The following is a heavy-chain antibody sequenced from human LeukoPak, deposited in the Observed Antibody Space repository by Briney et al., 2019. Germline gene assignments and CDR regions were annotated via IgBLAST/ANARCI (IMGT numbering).Heavy chain of an antibody. CDR2: IYYSGST. CDR3: ARGHSAADPLGYCSGGSCYSFHY. D-gene: IGHD2-15*01. CDR1: GGSISSYY. Sequence: PSETLSLTCTVSGGSISSYYWSWIRQPPGKGLEWIGYIYYSGSTNYNPSLKSRVTISVDTSKNQFSLKPSSVTAADTAVYYCARGHSAADPLGYCSGGSCYSFHYWGQGTLVTVSS. J-gene: IGHJ4*02. V-gene: IGHV4-59*01.